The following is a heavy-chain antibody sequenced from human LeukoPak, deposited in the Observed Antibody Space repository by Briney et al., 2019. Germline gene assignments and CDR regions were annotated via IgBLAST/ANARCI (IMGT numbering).Heavy chain of an antibody. Sequence: SVKVSCKASGGTFSSYGVSWVRQAPGQGLEWMGRIIPTLGIANYAQKFQGRVTITADKSTSTAYMELSSLRSDDTAVYYCARDPRRASGRPTNWFDPWGQGTLVTVSS. CDR3: ARDPRRASGRPTNWFDP. J-gene: IGHJ5*02. V-gene: IGHV1-69*04. CDR2: IIPTLGIA. D-gene: IGHD3-10*01. CDR1: GGTFSSYG.